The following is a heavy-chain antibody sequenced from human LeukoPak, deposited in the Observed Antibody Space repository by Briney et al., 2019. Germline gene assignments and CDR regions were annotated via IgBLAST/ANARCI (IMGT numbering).Heavy chain of an antibody. D-gene: IGHD4-23*01. V-gene: IGHV4-4*09. CDR2: IYTSGST. J-gene: IGHJ3*02. CDR3: ARDYLGGNPDAFDI. CDR1: GGSISSYY. Sequence: SETLSLTCTVSGGSISSYYWSWIRQPPGKGLEWIGYIYTSGSTYYNPSLNSRVTISVDTSKTQFSLKLSSVTAADTAVYYCARDYLGGNPDAFDIWGQGTMVTVSS.